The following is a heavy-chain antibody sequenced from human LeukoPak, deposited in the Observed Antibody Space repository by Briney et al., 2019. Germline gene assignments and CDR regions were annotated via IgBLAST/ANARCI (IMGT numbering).Heavy chain of an antibody. Sequence: HPGGSLRLSCAASGFTFSSYGMHWVRQAPGKGLEWVAVIWYDGGNKYYADSVKGRFTISRDNSKNTLYLQMNSLRAEDTAMYYCAKDRYCSGGSCYYDAFGIWGQGTMVTVSS. CDR2: IWYDGGNK. V-gene: IGHV3-30*02. CDR3: AKDRYCSGGSCYYDAFGI. CDR1: GFTFSSYG. D-gene: IGHD2-15*01. J-gene: IGHJ3*02.